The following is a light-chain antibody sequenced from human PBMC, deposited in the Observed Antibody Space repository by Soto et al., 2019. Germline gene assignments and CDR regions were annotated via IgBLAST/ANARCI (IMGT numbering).Light chain of an antibody. CDR1: SSDVGGYNY. Sequence: QSALTQPASVSGSPGQSITISCTGTSSDVGGYNYVSWYQQHPGKAPKLMISEVSNRPSGVSNRFSGSKSGNTASLTISGLQAEDEADYYCSSYTSSSTLVVFGTGTKVTVL. CDR3: SSYTSSSTLVV. CDR2: EVS. J-gene: IGLJ1*01. V-gene: IGLV2-14*01.